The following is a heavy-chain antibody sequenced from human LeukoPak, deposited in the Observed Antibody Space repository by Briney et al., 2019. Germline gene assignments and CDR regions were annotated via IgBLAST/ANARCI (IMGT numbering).Heavy chain of an antibody. Sequence: ASVKVSCKASGYTFTGYYMHWVRQAPGQGLEWMGWINPNSGGTNYAQKFQGRVTMTRDTSISTAYMELSRLRSDDRAVYYCARDIVVVPAAVTYYMDVWGKGTTSPSP. V-gene: IGHV1-2*02. CDR3: ARDIVVVPAAVTYYMDV. J-gene: IGHJ6*03. CDR2: INPNSGGT. CDR1: GYTFTGYY. D-gene: IGHD2-2*01.